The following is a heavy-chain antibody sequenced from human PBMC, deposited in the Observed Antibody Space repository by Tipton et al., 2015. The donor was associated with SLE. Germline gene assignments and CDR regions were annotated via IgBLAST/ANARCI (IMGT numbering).Heavy chain of an antibody. V-gene: IGHV4-61*09. Sequence: TLSLTCTVSGGSISSGSYYWSWIRQPAGKGLEWIGYIYNSGSTYYNPSLKSRVSISVDTSKKQFSLKLSSVTAADTAVYYCARGTSGWGTGGYFDLWGRGTLVTVSS. CDR1: GGSISSGSYY. CDR3: ARGTSGWGTGGYFDL. J-gene: IGHJ2*01. D-gene: IGHD3-16*01. CDR2: IYNSGST.